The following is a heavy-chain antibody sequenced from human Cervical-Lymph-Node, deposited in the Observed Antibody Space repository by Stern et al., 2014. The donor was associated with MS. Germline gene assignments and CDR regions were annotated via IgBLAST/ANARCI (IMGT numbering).Heavy chain of an antibody. Sequence: VQLVESGGGLVKPGGSLRLSCAASGFTFSSYSMNWVRQAPGKGLEWVSSISSSSSYIYYADSVKGRFTISRDNAKNSLYLQMNSLRAEDTAVYYCARVRYCTNGVCYSFDYWGQGTLVTGSS. CDR1: GFTFSSYS. J-gene: IGHJ4*02. CDR3: ARVRYCTNGVCYSFDY. CDR2: ISSSSSYI. V-gene: IGHV3-21*01. D-gene: IGHD2-8*01.